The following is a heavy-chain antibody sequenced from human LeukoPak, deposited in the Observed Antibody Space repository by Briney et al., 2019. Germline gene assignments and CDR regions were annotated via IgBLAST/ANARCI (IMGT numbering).Heavy chain of an antibody. CDR1: GYTFTSYY. J-gene: IGHJ5*02. D-gene: IGHD3-22*01. CDR3: ARLRYYDSSGYYGFDP. V-gene: IGHV1-46*01. CDR2: ISPSGGST. Sequence: ASVKVSCKASGYTFTSYYMHWVRQAPGQGLEWMGIISPSGGSTSYAQKFQGRVTMTRDTSTSTVYMELSSLRSEDTAVYYCARLRYYDSSGYYGFDPWGQGTLVTVSS.